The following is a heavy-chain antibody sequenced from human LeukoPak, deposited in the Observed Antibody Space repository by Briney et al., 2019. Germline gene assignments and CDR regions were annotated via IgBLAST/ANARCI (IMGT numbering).Heavy chain of an antibody. CDR1: GFTFSSYT. J-gene: IGHJ4*02. CDR3: ATVGGPTVETMHFDH. V-gene: IGHV3-30-3*01. D-gene: IGHD4-23*01. CDR2: ISFDGTNK. Sequence: GGSLRLSCAASGFTFSSYTMHWVRQAPGKGLEWVAVISFDGTNKYYADSVKGRFTISRDNSKSTLYLQMNSLRPEDTAVYYCATVGGPTVETMHFDHWGQGTLVTVSS.